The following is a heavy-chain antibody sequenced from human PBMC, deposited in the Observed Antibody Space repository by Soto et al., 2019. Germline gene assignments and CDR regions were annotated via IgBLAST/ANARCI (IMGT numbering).Heavy chain of an antibody. CDR2: ISYDGSNK. CDR3: AKSWQGFDP. Sequence: QVQLVESGGGVVQPGRSLRLSCAASGFTFSSYGMHGVRQAPGKGLEWVAVISYDGSNKYYADSVKGRFTISRDNSKNTLYLQMNSLRAEDTAVYYCAKSWQGFDPWGQGTLVTVSS. V-gene: IGHV3-30*18. CDR1: GFTFSSYG. D-gene: IGHD5-12*01. J-gene: IGHJ5*02.